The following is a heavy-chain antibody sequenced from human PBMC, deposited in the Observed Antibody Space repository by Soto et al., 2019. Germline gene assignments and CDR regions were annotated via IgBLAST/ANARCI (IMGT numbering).Heavy chain of an antibody. CDR2: ISYDGSKK. Sequence: QVQLVESGGGVVQPGRSLRLSCAASGFTFSTYGMHWVRQAPGKGLEWVAAISYDGSKKYYADSVKGRFTISRDNCENTLYLQMNSLRAEDTAMYYCAPLGVGAQDNYWGQGTLVTVSS. J-gene: IGHJ4*02. CDR3: APLGVGAQDNY. CDR1: GFTFSTYG. D-gene: IGHD1-26*01. V-gene: IGHV3-30*03.